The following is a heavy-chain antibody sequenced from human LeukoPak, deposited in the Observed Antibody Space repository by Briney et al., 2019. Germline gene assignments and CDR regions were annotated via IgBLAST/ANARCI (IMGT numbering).Heavy chain of an antibody. CDR1: GGTFSSYL. Sequence: ASVKISCKASGGTFSSYLISWVRQAPGQGLEWMGGIIPIIGTADYIQKFQDRVTITADESTTTSYMELRSLRSDDTAVYYCARDVVGAYGTKALDDWGQGTLVTVSA. V-gene: IGHV1-69*13. D-gene: IGHD1-26*01. CDR3: ARDVVGAYGTKALDD. J-gene: IGHJ4*02. CDR2: IIPIIGTA.